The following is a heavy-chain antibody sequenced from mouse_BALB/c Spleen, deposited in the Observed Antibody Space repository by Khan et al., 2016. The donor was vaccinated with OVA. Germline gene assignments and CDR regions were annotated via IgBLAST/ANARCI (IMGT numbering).Heavy chain of an antibody. D-gene: IGHD1-1*01. CDR2: INPSTGYT. Sequence: QVQLQQSGAELAKPGASVKMSCKASGYTCINYWILWVKQRPGQGLEWIGYINPSTGYTEYNQNFKDKAKLTADKSCSTAYMQLSSLTSEDCAVAYCARRLRRWYFDTWAQGPTLTVSS. J-gene: IGHJ2*01. CDR1: GYTCINYW. CDR3: ARRLRRWYFDT. V-gene: IGHV1-7*01.